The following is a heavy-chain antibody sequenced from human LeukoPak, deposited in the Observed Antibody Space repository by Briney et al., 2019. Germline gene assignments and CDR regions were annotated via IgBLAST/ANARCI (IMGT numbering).Heavy chain of an antibody. CDR1: GFGFSNYA. V-gene: IGHV3-23*01. J-gene: IGHJ5*02. D-gene: IGHD6-13*01. Sequence: GGSLRLSCAASGFGFSNYAMTWVRQAPGKGLEWVSTISSGDDITYYADSVKGRFTIYRDNPKNTLYLQMNSLRAEDTAIYYCAKRPGEAAAGPFAPWGQGTLVTVSS. CDR2: ISSGDDIT. CDR3: AKRPGEAAAGPFAP.